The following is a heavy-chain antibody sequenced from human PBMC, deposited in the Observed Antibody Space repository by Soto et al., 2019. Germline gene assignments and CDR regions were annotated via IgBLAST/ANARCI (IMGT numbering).Heavy chain of an antibody. CDR1: GYTFTSYG. CDR2: ISAHNGNT. J-gene: IGHJ4*02. Sequence: QVQLVQSGAEVKKPGASVKVSCKASGYTFTSYGISWVRQAPGQGLEWMGWISAHNGNTIHAQKLQGRVTMTTDTSTSTAYMELTSPSSDDTAVYYCAIALTPTDYCGQATLVTVSS. D-gene: IGHD3-9*01. V-gene: IGHV1-18*01. CDR3: AIALTPTDY.